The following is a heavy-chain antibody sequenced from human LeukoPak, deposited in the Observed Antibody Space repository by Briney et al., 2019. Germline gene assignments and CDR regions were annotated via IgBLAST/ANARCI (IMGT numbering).Heavy chain of an antibody. CDR3: ARGIVLVPAAKEYFDL. CDR1: GGSLSGYY. V-gene: IGHV4-34*01. Sequence: PSETLSLTCAVDGGSLSGYYWGWIRQPPGKGLEWVGEINHSVSTNYNPTFKTGVPISVQRPKNQLSLRLSAVSAADTSVYYCARGIVLVPAAKEYFDLWGRGTLVTVSS. CDR2: INHSVST. D-gene: IGHD2-2*01. J-gene: IGHJ2*01.